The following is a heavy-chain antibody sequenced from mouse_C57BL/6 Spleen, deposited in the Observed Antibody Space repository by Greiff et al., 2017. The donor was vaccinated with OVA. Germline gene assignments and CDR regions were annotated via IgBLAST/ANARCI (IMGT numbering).Heavy chain of an antibody. V-gene: IGHV1-50*01. J-gene: IGHJ3*01. Sequence: QVQLQQSGAELVKPGASVKLSCKASGYTFTSYWMQWVNQRPGQGLEWIGEIDPSDSYTNYNQKFKGKATLTVDTSSSTAYMQLSSLTSEDSAVYYCARDSPIAYWGQGTLVTVSA. CDR1: GYTFTSYW. CDR3: ARDSPIAY. CDR2: IDPSDSYT.